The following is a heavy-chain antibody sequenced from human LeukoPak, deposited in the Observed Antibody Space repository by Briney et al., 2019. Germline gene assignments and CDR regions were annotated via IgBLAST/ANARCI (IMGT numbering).Heavy chain of an antibody. Sequence: GGSLRLSCAASGFTFSNYGMSWVRQAPGKGLEWVASIKQDGSEKFYVDSVKGRFTISRDNARNSLYLQMNNLRVEDTAIYYCARDAGNSAYGCDVWGQGTLVTVSS. CDR3: ARDAGNSAYGCDV. J-gene: IGHJ4*02. D-gene: IGHD5-12*01. CDR1: GFTFSNYG. CDR2: IKQDGSEK. V-gene: IGHV3-7*01.